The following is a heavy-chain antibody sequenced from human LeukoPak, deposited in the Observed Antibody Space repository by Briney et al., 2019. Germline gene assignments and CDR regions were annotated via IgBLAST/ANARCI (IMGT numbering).Heavy chain of an antibody. D-gene: IGHD1-7*01. Sequence: SQTLSLSCAISGDSVSSNSLAWNWIRQSPSRGLEWLGRAYSRSRGGRDYAISVRSRINIDTDTSRNQFSPQLSSVTPEDTAVYYCARGTNSTFDIWGQGTMVTVSS. J-gene: IGHJ3*02. CDR1: GDSVSSNSLA. V-gene: IGHV6-1*01. CDR3: ARGTNSTFDI. CDR2: AYSRSRGGR.